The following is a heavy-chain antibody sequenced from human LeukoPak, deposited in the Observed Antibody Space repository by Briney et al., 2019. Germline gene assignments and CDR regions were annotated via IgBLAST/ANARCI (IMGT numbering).Heavy chain of an antibody. D-gene: IGHD6-13*01. J-gene: IGHJ4*02. CDR2: IYYGGST. Sequence: EASETLSLTCTVSGGSISSYYWSWIRQPPGKGLEWIGYIYYGGSTNYTPSLKSRVTISVDTSKNQFSLKLSSVTAADTAVYYCARARYSSSWACDYWGQGTLVTVSS. V-gene: IGHV4-59*01. CDR1: GGSISSYY. CDR3: ARARYSSSWACDY.